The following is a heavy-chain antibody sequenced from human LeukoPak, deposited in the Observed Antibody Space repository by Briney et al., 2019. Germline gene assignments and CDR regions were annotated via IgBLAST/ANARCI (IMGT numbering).Heavy chain of an antibody. CDR3: VRIPNGANFPNWFDP. CDR2: ISGNGNDM. J-gene: IGHJ5*02. CDR1: GFIFSNNA. Sequence: SGGSLRLSCAASGFIFSNNAMNWVRRTPGKGLEWVSSISGNGNDMNYRDSVKGRFTISRDNTRNSLYLHMDSLRVEDTAIYYCVRIPNGANFPNWFDPWGQGTLVTVSS. D-gene: IGHD4/OR15-4a*01. V-gene: IGHV3-21*01.